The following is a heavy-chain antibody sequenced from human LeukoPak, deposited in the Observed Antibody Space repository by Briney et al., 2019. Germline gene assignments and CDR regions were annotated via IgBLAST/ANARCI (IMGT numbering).Heavy chain of an antibody. CDR1: GFTFSSYG. CDR3: ARATAVAGEFDY. D-gene: IGHD6-19*01. V-gene: IGHV3-30*03. J-gene: IGHJ4*02. Sequence: GRSLRLSCAASGFTFSSYGMHWVRQAPGKGLEWVAVISYDGSNKYYADSVKGRFTISRDNSKNTLYLQMNSLRAEDTAVYYCARATAVAGEFDYWGQGTLVTVSS. CDR2: ISYDGSNK.